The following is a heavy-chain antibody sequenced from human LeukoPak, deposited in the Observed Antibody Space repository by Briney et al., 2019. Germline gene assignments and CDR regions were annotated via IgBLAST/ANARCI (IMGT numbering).Heavy chain of an antibody. Sequence: PSETLSLTCAVSGGSISSGGYPWSWIRQPPGKGLEWIGYIYHSGSTYYNPSLKSRVTISVDRSKNQFSLKLSSVTAADTAVYYCATMRVGYHDYWGQGTLVTVSS. D-gene: IGHD3-16*02. CDR1: GGSISSGGYP. CDR3: ATMRVGYHDY. V-gene: IGHV4-30-2*01. J-gene: IGHJ4*02. CDR2: IYHSGST.